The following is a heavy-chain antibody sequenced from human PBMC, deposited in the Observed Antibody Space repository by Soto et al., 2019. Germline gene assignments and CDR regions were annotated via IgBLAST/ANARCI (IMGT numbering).Heavy chain of an antibody. D-gene: IGHD3-3*01. CDR1: GGSFSDYY. CDR3: AREWWSGSLIGGSL. CDR2: VNHGGST. Sequence: QVQLQQWGAGLLKPSETLSLTCPVNGGSFSDYYWTWIRQPPGKGLEWIGEVNHGGSTHYNPSLKSRVSISVDTSTKQFSLNLTFVTAADTAVYYCAREWWSGSLIGGSLGGEGTLVTVSS. V-gene: IGHV4-34*01. J-gene: IGHJ4*02.